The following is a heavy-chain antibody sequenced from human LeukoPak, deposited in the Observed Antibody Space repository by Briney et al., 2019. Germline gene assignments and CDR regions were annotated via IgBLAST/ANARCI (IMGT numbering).Heavy chain of an antibody. CDR3: ARGQYSGSSD. CDR2: INHSGST. D-gene: IGHD1-26*01. J-gene: IGHJ4*02. V-gene: IGHV4-34*01. Sequence: SETLSLTCAVYGGSCSGYYWSWIRQPPGKGLEWIGEINHSGSTNYNPSLKSRVTISVDTSKNQFSLKLSSVTAADTAVYYCARGQYSGSSDWGQGTLVTVSS. CDR1: GGSCSGYY.